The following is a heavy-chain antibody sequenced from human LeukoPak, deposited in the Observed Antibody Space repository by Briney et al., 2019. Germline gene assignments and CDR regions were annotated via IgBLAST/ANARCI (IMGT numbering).Heavy chain of an antibody. CDR2: FSASGGST. J-gene: IGHJ4*02. D-gene: IGHD3-9*01. Sequence: PGGSLRLSCAASGFTFSSYAMSWVRPAPGKGLECISGFSASGGSTYYADSVKGRFTISRHNSKNTLYLQMNSLRAEDTAVYYCATGVTYYDILAGSDYWGQGTLVTVSS. CDR1: GFTFSSYA. CDR3: ATGVTYYDILAGSDY. V-gene: IGHV3-23*01.